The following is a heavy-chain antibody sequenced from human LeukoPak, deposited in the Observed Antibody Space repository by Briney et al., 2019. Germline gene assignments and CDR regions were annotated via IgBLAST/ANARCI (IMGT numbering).Heavy chain of an antibody. Sequence: TGGSLRLSCAASGFTFSSYEMNWVRQAPGKGLEWVANIKQDGSEKYYVDSVKGRFTISRDNAKNSLYLQMNSLRAEDTAVYYCARAPYDSYGSRGVPVDYWGQGTLVTVSS. J-gene: IGHJ4*02. CDR1: GFTFSSYE. V-gene: IGHV3-7*01. D-gene: IGHD3-22*01. CDR2: IKQDGSEK. CDR3: ARAPYDSYGSRGVPVDY.